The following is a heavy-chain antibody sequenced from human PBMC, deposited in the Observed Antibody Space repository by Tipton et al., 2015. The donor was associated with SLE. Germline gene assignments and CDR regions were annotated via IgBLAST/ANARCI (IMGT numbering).Heavy chain of an antibody. CDR3: ARGSRGVGFDV. J-gene: IGHJ6*02. CDR2: IYYSGST. V-gene: IGHV4-39*07. CDR1: GGSISSSNHY. Sequence: TLSLTCTVSGGSISSSNHYWGWIRQPPGKGLEWIGSIYYSGSTYYNPSLKSRVTILVDTSKNQFSLKLSSVTAADTAVYYCARGSRGVGFDVWGHGTTVIVSS. D-gene: IGHD3-10*01.